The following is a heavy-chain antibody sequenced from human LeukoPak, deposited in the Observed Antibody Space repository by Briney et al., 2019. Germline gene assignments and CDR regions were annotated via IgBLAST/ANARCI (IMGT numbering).Heavy chain of an antibody. V-gene: IGHV1-69*13. CDR3: ATPYSSGWYEGFGAFDI. CDR2: IIPIFGTA. Sequence: GASVKVSCKASGGTFSSYAISWVRQAPGQGLEWMGGIIPIFGTANYAQKFQGRVTITADESTSTAYMELSSLRSEDTAVYYCATPYSSGWYEGFGAFDIWGQGPMVTVSS. J-gene: IGHJ3*02. CDR1: GGTFSSYA. D-gene: IGHD6-19*01.